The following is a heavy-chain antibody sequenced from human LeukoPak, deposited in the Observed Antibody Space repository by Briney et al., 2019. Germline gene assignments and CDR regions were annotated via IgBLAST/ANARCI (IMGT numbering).Heavy chain of an antibody. CDR2: IYYSGST. J-gene: IGHJ3*01. Sequence: PSETLSLTCTVSAGSISSYYWTWIRQPPGKGLEWIGYIYYSGSTNYNPSLKSRVTISVDTSKNQFSLKLSSVTAADTAVYYCARISSSNWYNERGAFDVWGQGTMVTVSS. V-gene: IGHV4-59*01. D-gene: IGHD6-13*01. CDR3: ARISSSNWYNERGAFDV. CDR1: AGSISSYY.